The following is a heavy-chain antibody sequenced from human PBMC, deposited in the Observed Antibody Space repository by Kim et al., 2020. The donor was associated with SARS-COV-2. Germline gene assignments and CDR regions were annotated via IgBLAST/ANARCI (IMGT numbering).Heavy chain of an antibody. Sequence: GGSLRLSCAASGFTFSSYAMSWVRQAPGKGLEWVSAISGSGGSTYYADSVKGRFTISRDNSKNTLYLQMNSLRAEDTAVYYCATAVSDLPEYFQHWGQGTLVTVSS. CDR1: GFTFSSYA. CDR3: ATAVSDLPEYFQH. D-gene: IGHD3-16*01. CDR2: ISGSGGST. J-gene: IGHJ1*01. V-gene: IGHV3-23*01.